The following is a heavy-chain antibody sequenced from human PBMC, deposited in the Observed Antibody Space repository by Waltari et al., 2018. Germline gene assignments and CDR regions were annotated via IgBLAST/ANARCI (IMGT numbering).Heavy chain of an antibody. Sequence: QVQLVQSGAEVKKPGSSVKVSCKASGGTFGSYGITWVRQAPGEGLEWMGGSIPIFGPAPNYAQEFQGRLTVTADESTATVYMDLSGLRSDDTAVYYCARRQLGGPFDPWGQGTLVSVSS. CDR1: GGTFGSYG. D-gene: IGHD3-16*01. CDR3: ARRQLGGPFDP. CDR2: SIPIFGPAP. J-gene: IGHJ5*02. V-gene: IGHV1-69*12.